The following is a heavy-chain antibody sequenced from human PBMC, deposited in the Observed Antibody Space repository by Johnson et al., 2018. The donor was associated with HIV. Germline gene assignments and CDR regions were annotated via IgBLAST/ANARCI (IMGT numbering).Heavy chain of an antibody. CDR2: LSSVVDP. D-gene: IGHD3-22*01. CDR1: GFTFSTYW. Sequence: VQLVESGGGVVQPGGSLRLSCAASGFTFSTYWMNWVRQAPGQWLACVSVLSSVVDPSYPYSVNGRFTISRDNSKNTLYLQMNNLRAEDTAVYFCAKETRDSRSAFDIWGQGTMVTVSS. V-gene: IGHV3-66*02. J-gene: IGHJ3*02. CDR3: AKETRDSRSAFDI.